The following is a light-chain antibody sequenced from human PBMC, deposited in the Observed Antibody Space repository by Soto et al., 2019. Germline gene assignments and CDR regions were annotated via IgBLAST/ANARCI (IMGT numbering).Light chain of an antibody. J-gene: IGLJ1*01. CDR2: XXX. Sequence: QSVLTQPPSVSGAPGQRVTISCTGSSSNIGAGYDVHWYQQLPGTAPKLLIXXXXTXXSGLPDRFSGSKSGTSASLAITGLQAEDEADYYCQSYDSSLSGYVFGTGTKVTVL. CDR3: QSYDSSLSGYV. CDR1: SSNIGAGYD. V-gene: IGLV1-40*01.